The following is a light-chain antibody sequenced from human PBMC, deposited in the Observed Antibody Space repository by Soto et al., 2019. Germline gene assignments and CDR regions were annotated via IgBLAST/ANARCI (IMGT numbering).Light chain of an antibody. CDR1: QSGRSKF. CDR2: ATS. CDR3: QHYSSAWT. Sequence: EIELTQSPGTLSLSPGERATISCRASQSGRSKFIAWYQQRPGQAPRLLLYATSTRATGIPDRFSGSGSGTDFTLAISRLEPEDFAVYYCQHYSSAWTFGQGTKVEIK. J-gene: IGKJ1*01. V-gene: IGKV3-20*01.